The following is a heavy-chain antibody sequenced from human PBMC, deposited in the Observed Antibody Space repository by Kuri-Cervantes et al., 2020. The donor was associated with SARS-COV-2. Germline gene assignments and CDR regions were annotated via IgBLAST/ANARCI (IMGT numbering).Heavy chain of an antibody. D-gene: IGHD3-9*01. V-gene: IGHV3-53*01. CDR3: ARDYDILTYDAFDI. CDR2: IYKGSST. Sequence: ESLCLTCTASGFTVSSNYVSWVRQAPGKGLEWVSVIYKGSSTYYADSVKRRFTISIDNSKNKLYLQMNSLRAEDAAVYYCARDYDILTYDAFDIWGQGTMVTVSS. CDR1: GFTVSSNY. J-gene: IGHJ3*02.